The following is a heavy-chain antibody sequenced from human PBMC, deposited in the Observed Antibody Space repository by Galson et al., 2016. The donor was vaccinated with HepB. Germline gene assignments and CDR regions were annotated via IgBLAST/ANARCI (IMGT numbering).Heavy chain of an antibody. CDR1: GFTFSTYG. Sequence: SLRLSCAASGFTFSTYGMHWVRQAPGKGLEWVAVISHDGSNKYYADTVKGRFTISRGNSKNTLFLQMNSLRAEDTAVYYCAKDQGGLRYYDWLTYTPLDYWGQGTLVTVSS. CDR2: ISHDGSNK. D-gene: IGHD3-9*01. CDR3: AKDQGGLRYYDWLTYTPLDY. J-gene: IGHJ4*02. V-gene: IGHV3-30*18.